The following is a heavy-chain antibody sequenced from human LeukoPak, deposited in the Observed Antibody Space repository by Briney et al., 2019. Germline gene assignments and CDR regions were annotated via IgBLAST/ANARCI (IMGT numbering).Heavy chain of an antibody. CDR1: GFTFSSYW. CDR2: IKQDGSEK. V-gene: IGHV3-7*01. D-gene: IGHD6-13*01. Sequence: PGGSLRLSCAASGFTFSSYWMSWVRQAPGKGLEWVANIKQDGSEKYYVDSVEGRFTISRDDAKNSLYLQMNSLRAEDTAVYYCARVEGPGIAGNWGQGTLVTVSS. CDR3: ARVEGPGIAGN. J-gene: IGHJ4*02.